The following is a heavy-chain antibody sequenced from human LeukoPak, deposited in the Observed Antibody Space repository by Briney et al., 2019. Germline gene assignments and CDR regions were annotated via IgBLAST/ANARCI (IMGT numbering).Heavy chain of an antibody. Sequence: GGSLRLSCAASGFTFSSYAMSWVRQAPGKGLEWVSAISYSGGSTYYADSVKGRFTISRDNSKNTLYLQMNSLRAEDTAVYYCAKLMYYYDSSGYPDYWGQGTLVTVSS. CDR3: AKLMYYYDSSGYPDY. V-gene: IGHV3-23*01. CDR1: GFTFSSYA. D-gene: IGHD3-22*01. CDR2: ISYSGGST. J-gene: IGHJ4*02.